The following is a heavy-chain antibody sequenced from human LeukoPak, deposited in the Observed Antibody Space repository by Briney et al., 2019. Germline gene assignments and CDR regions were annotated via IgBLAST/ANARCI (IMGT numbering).Heavy chain of an antibody. V-gene: IGHV1-18*01. CDR2: ISAYNGNT. CDR1: GYTFTSYG. Sequence: ASVKVSCKASGYTFTSYGISWVRQAPGQGLEWMGWISAYNGNTNYAQKFQGRVTITADKSTSTAYMELSSLRSEDTAVYYCARDQPAIFGVAEDAFDIWGQGTMVTVSS. D-gene: IGHD3-3*01. CDR3: ARDQPAIFGVAEDAFDI. J-gene: IGHJ3*02.